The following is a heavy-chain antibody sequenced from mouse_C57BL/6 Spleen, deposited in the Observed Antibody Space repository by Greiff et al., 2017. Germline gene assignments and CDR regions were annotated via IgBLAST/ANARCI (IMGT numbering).Heavy chain of an antibody. CDR2: IYPGSGST. Sequence: QVQLQQPGAELVKPGASVKMSCKASGYTFTSYWITWVKQRPGQGLEWIGDIYPGSGSTNYNEKFKSKATLTVDTSSSTAYMQLSSLTSEDSAVYYCARSGDEVYYFDYWGEGTTLTVSS. V-gene: IGHV1-55*01. J-gene: IGHJ2*01. CDR1: GYTFTSYW. CDR3: ARSGDEVYYFDY. D-gene: IGHD3-3*01.